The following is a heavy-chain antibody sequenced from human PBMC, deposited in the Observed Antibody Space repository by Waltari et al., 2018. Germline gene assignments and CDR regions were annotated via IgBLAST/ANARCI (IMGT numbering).Heavy chain of an antibody. D-gene: IGHD1-26*01. CDR1: GYTFTDYY. V-gene: IGHV1-2*02. CDR3: ARGSGSQAAY. Sequence: QVQLVQSGAEVKKSGASAEVSCKASGYTFTDYYIHWVRQAPGQGLEWMGWISPKRGVTNYAQKFQGRVTMTTDTSINTAYMFLRSLRSDDTAVYFCARGSGSQAAYWGQGTLVTVSS. CDR2: ISPKRGVT. J-gene: IGHJ4*02.